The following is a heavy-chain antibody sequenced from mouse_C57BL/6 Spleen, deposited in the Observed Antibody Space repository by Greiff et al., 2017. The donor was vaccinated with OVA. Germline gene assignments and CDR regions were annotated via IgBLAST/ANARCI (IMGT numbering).Heavy chain of an antibody. CDR2: IRNKANNHAK. D-gene: IGHD2-14*01. CDR1: GFTFSDAW. J-gene: IGHJ4*01. V-gene: IGHV6-6*01. CDR3: TRIGYYYAMDY. Sequence: EVKVVESGGGLVQPGGSMKLSCAASGFTFSDAWMDWVRQSPEKGLEWVAEIRNKANNHAKYYAESVKGRFPISRDDSKSSVYLQMNSLRAEDTGIYYCTRIGYYYAMDYWGQGTSVTVSS.